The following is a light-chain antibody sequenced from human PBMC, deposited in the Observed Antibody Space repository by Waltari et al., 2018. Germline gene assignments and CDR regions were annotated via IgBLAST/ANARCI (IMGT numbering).Light chain of an antibody. J-gene: IGLJ2*01. CDR2: EVS. V-gene: IGLV2-8*01. Sequence: QSALTQPPSASGSPGQSVTISCTGTSRYGGGYYYVSWYQQYPGKAPKLIVYEVSKRPSGVPDRFSGSKSGNTASLTVSGLQAEDEADYYCSSFAGSNTVKFGGGTKLTVL. CDR1: SRYGGGYYY. CDR3: SSFAGSNTVK.